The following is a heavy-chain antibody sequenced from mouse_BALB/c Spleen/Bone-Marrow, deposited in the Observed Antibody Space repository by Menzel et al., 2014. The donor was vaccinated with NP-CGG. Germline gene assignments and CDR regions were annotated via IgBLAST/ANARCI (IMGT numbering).Heavy chain of an antibody. J-gene: IGHJ3*01. Sequence: VQLQQSGAEFVRSGASVKLSCTASGFNIKDYYIHWVKQRPEQGLEWIGWIDPEHGDTEYAPRVQDRATMNADTSSNTAYLQLSSLTSEDTAVYYCNANAYGTSSAWFAYWGQGTLVTVSA. CDR1: GFNIKDYY. CDR2: IDPEHGDT. D-gene: IGHD1-1*01. CDR3: NANAYGTSSAWFAY. V-gene: IGHV14-4*02.